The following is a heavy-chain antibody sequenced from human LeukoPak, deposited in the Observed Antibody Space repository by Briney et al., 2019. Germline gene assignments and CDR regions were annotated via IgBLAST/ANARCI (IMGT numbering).Heavy chain of an antibody. CDR3: ARRTYYDILTGYKYWYFDL. CDR2: INYSGSS. V-gene: IGHV4-59*01. CDR1: GGSISTYY. J-gene: IGHJ2*01. D-gene: IGHD3-9*01. Sequence: SETLSLTCTVSGGSISTYYWTWIPRPPGKRLEWIGDINYSGSSDYNPPLKSRVTMSVDTSMNQFSLKLNSVTAADTAVYYCARRTYYDILTGYKYWYFDLWGRGTLVTVSS.